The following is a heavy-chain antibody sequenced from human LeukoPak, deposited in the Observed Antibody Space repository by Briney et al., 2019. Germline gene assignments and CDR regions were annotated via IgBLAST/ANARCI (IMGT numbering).Heavy chain of an antibody. CDR2: ISGSGGST. J-gene: IGHJ3*02. CDR3: SSLGGVTIFGVVTPLGAFDI. V-gene: IGHV3-23*01. D-gene: IGHD3-3*01. CDR1: GFTFSSYA. Sequence: GGSLRLSCAASGFTFSSYAMSWVRQTPGKGLEWVSAISGSGGSTYYADSVKGRFTISRDNSKNTLYLQMNSLRAEDTAVYYCSSLGGVTIFGVVTPLGAFDIWGQGTMVTVSS.